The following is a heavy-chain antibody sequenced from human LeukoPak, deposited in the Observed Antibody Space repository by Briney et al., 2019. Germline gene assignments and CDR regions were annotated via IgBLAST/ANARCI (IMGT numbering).Heavy chain of an antibody. J-gene: IGHJ4*02. CDR3: TTGYGHSGFDY. V-gene: IGHV3-15*01. CDR2: IKSKIDGGTT. D-gene: IGHD3-3*02. CDR1: GFTITNAR. Sequence: PGGSLRLSCAASGFTITNARMGWVRQAPGKGLEWVGLIKSKIDGGTTDFAAPVKDRFTISTDDSKHTLYLQMNSLKSEDTAVYYCTTGYGHSGFDYWGQGTLVTVSS.